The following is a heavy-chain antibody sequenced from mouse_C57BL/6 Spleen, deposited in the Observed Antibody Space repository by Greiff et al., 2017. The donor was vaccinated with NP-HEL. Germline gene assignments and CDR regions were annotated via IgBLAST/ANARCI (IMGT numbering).Heavy chain of an antibody. Sequence: EVKVVESGPELVKPGASVKISCKASGYSFTGYYMHWVKQSSEKSLEWIGEINPSTGGTSYNQKFKGKATLTVDKSSSTAYMQLKSLTSEDSAVYYCARALLYDGYYDWGQGTTLTVSS. CDR2: INPSTGGT. CDR3: ARALLYDGYYD. CDR1: GYSFTGYY. J-gene: IGHJ2*01. D-gene: IGHD2-3*01. V-gene: IGHV1-43*01.